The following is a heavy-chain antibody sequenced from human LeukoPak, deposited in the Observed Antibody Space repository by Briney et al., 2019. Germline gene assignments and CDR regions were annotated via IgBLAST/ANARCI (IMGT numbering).Heavy chain of an antibody. CDR3: ARDPYSGGYGAYYYYYMDV. CDR2: ISYDGSNK. Sequence: GGSLRLSCAASGFTFSSYAMHWVRQAPGKGLEWVAVISYDGSNKYYADSVKGRYTISRDNAKNSLYLQMDSLRAEDTAVYYCARDPYSGGYGAYYYYYMDVWGKGTTVTVSS. J-gene: IGHJ6*03. V-gene: IGHV3-30*04. CDR1: GFTFSSYA. D-gene: IGHD1-26*01.